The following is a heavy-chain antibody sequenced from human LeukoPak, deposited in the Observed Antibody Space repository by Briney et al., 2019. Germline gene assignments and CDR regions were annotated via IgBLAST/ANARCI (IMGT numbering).Heavy chain of an antibody. J-gene: IGHJ3*02. CDR3: AKDRDCSGGSCYPDAFDI. CDR1: GFTFSSYA. V-gene: IGHV3-23*01. CDR2: ISGSGGST. D-gene: IGHD2-15*01. Sequence: GGSLRLSCAASGFTFSSYAMSWVRQAPGKGLEWVSAISGSGGSTYYADSVKGRFTISRDNSKNTLYLQMNSLRAEDTAVYYCAKDRDCSGGSCYPDAFDIWGQGTMVTVSS.